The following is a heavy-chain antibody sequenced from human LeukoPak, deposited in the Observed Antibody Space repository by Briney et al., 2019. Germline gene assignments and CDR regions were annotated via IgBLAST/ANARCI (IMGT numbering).Heavy chain of an antibody. J-gene: IGHJ6*03. D-gene: IGHD3-10*01. Sequence: ASVKVSCKASGYTFTGYYMHWVRQAPGQGLEWMGWINPNSGGTNYAQKFQGRVTMTRDTSISTAYMELSRLRSDDTAVFYCARAGSNGDYYYYMDVWGKGTTVTVSS. CDR3: ARAGSNGDYYYYMDV. CDR1: GYTFTGYY. CDR2: INPNSGGT. V-gene: IGHV1-2*02.